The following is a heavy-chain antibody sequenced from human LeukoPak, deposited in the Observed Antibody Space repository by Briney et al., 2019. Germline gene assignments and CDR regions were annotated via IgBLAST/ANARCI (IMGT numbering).Heavy chain of an antibody. J-gene: IGHJ4*02. CDR3: AGSGYYYDSRDY. CDR2: INHSGST. D-gene: IGHD3-22*01. CDR1: GGSFSGYY. Sequence: SETLSLTCAVYGGSFSGYYWSWIRQPPGKGLEWIGEINHSGSTNYSPSLKSRVTISVDTSKNQFSLKLSSVTAADTAVYYCAGSGYYYDSRDYWGQGTLVTVSS. V-gene: IGHV4-34*01.